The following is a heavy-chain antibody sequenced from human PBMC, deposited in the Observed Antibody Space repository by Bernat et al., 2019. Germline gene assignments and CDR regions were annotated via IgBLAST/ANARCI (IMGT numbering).Heavy chain of an antibody. J-gene: IGHJ4*02. CDR1: GFTFSSYA. V-gene: IGHV3-30*01. D-gene: IGHD1-7*01. Sequence: QVQLVESGGGVVQPGRSLRLSCAASGFTFSSYAMHWVRQAPGKGLEWVAVISYDGSNKYYADSVKGRFTISRDNSKNTLYLQMNSLRAEDTAVYYCARSENWNYASIDYWGQGTLVTVSS. CDR3: ARSENWNYASIDY. CDR2: ISYDGSNK.